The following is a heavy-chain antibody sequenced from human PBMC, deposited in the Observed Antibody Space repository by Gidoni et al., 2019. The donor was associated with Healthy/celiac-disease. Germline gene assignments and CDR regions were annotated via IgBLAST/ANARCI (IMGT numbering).Heavy chain of an antibody. CDR3: AKRSNSEGDFWSGYYSYYYYGMDV. Sequence: EVPLLESGGGLVQPGGSLRLSCAASGFTFSSYAMRLVRQAPGKGLEWVSAISGSGGSTYYADSVKGRFAISRDNSKNTLYLQMNSLRAEDTAVYYCAKRSNSEGDFWSGYYSYYYYGMDVWGQGTTVTVSS. D-gene: IGHD3-3*01. J-gene: IGHJ6*02. V-gene: IGHV3-23*01. CDR1: GFTFSSYA. CDR2: ISGSGGST.